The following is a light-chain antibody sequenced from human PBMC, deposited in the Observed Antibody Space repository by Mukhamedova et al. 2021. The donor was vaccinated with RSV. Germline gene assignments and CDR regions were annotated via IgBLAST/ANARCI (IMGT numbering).Light chain of an antibody. CDR2: KAS. CDR1: SINNW. CDR3: QQYNDFRS. J-gene: IGKJ1*01. V-gene: IGKV1-5*03. Sequence: SINNWLAWYQQKAGKAPKLLIYKASSLESGVPSRLSGSGSGTEFTLTISSLQPDDFATYYCQQYNDFRSFGQGTKVEF.